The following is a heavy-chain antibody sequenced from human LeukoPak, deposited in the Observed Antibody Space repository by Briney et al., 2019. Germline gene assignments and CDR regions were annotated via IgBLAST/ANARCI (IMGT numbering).Heavy chain of an antibody. CDR2: IIPILGIA. J-gene: IGHJ3*02. CDR3: ARGYCSGGSCPRWAFDI. CDR1: GGTFSSYA. V-gene: IGHV1-69*04. Sequence: SVKVSCKASGGTFSSYAISWVRQAPGQGLEWMGRIIPILGIANYAQKFQGRVTITADKSTSTAYMELSSPRSEDTAVYYCARGYCSGGSCPRWAFDIWGQGTMVTVSS. D-gene: IGHD2-15*01.